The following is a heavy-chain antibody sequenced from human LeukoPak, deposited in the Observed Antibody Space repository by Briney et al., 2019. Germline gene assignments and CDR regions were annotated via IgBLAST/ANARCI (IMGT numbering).Heavy chain of an antibody. CDR1: GFTFSSYA. J-gene: IGHJ4*02. CDR2: ISGSGGST. D-gene: IGHD3-3*01. V-gene: IGHV3-23*01. CDR3: AKDFRITIFGVVTPFDY. Sequence: GGSLRLSCAASGFTFSSYAMSWVRQAPGKGLEWVSAISGSGGSTYYADSVKGQFTISRDNSKNTLYLQMNSLRAEDTAVYYCAKDFRITIFGVVTPFDYWGQGTLVTVSS.